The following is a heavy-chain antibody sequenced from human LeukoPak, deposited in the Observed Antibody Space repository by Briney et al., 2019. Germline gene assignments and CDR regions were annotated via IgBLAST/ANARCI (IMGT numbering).Heavy chain of an antibody. D-gene: IGHD6-19*01. CDR2: ISSGSSYI. V-gene: IGHV3-21*06. CDR3: ARDREQWLVRRFDY. J-gene: IGHJ4*02. Sequence: GGSLRLSCAASGFSFSDYNMNWVRQAPGKGLEWVSSISSGSSYIYYADSVRGRFTISRDNAKNSLYLQMNSLRAEDAAVYYCARDREQWLVRRFDYWGQGTLVTVSS. CDR1: GFSFSDYN.